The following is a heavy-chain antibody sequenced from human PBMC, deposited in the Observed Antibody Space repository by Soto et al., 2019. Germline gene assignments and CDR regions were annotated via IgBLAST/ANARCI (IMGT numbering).Heavy chain of an antibody. CDR3: ARESFDYYDSSGYYLDAFDI. V-gene: IGHV4-61*01. CDR1: GGSVSSGSYY. CDR2: IYYSGST. D-gene: IGHD3-22*01. J-gene: IGHJ3*02. Sequence: SETLSLTCTVSGGSVSSGSYYWSWIRQPPGKGLEWIGYIYYSGSTNYNPSLKSRVTISVDTSKNQFSLKLSSVTAADTAVYYCARESFDYYDSSGYYLDAFDIWGQGTMVTVSS.